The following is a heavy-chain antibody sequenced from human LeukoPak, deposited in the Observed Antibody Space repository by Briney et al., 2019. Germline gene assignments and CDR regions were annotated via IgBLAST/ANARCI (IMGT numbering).Heavy chain of an antibody. CDR2: LLYDGNTK. V-gene: IGHV3-33*01. CDR1: GFSLSNYG. Sequence: GGSLRLSCAASGFSLSNYGMHWVRQAPGKGLEWVAALLYDGNTKHYADSVRGRFAISRDISKNTFYVQMNSLTAEDTAVYYCARDHRPEIQYYYMDVWGKGTTVAVSS. CDR3: ARDHRPEIQYYYMDV. J-gene: IGHJ6*03. D-gene: IGHD1-14*01.